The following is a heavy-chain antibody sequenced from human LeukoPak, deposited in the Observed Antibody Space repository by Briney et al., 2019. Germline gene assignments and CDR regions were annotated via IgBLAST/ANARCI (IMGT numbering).Heavy chain of an antibody. CDR2: INHSGST. J-gene: IGHJ5*02. CDR1: GGSFSGYY. D-gene: IGHD3-22*01. V-gene: IGHV4-34*01. CDR3: ARVPYYYDSSGYYLYHWFDP. Sequence: NPSETLSLTGAVYGGSFSGYYWSWIRQPPGKGLEWIGEINHSGSTNYNPSLKSRVTISVDTSKNQFSLKLSSVTAADTAVYYCARVPYYYDSSGYYLYHWFDPWGQGTLVTVSS.